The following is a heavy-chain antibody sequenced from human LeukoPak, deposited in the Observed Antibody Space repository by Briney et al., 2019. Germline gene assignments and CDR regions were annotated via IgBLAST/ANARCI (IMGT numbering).Heavy chain of an antibody. V-gene: IGHV4-30-4*08. J-gene: IGHJ3*02. CDR2: IYYSGST. D-gene: IGHD2-2*01. CDR1: GGSISSSSYY. CDR3: ARGYCSSTSCYVSRYDAFDI. Sequence: PSETLSLTCTVSGGSISSSSYYWGWIRQPPGKGLEWIGYIYYSGSTYYNPSLKSRVTISVDTSKNQFSLKLSSVTAADTAVYYCARGYCSSTSCYVSRYDAFDIWGQGTMVTVSS.